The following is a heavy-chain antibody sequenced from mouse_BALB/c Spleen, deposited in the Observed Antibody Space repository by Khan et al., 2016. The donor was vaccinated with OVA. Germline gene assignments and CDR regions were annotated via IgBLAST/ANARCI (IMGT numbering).Heavy chain of an antibody. CDR1: GYAFSNYW. J-gene: IGHJ3*01. CDR2: IYPGDGDT. CDR3: ARIGCGYFAY. D-gene: IGHD1-2*01. Sequence: QVQLKESGAELVRPGSSVKISCKASGYAFSNYWMNWVKQRPGQGLEWIGQIYPGDGDTSFNGTFRGKATLTADKSSSTAYMQLSSLTSEDSAVYFCARIGCGYFAYWGQGTLVTVSA. V-gene: IGHV1-80*01.